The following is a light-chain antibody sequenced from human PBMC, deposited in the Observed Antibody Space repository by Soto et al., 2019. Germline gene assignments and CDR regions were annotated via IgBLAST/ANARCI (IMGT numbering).Light chain of an antibody. CDR2: EVS. CDR3: CSFTTSSTLT. V-gene: IGLV2-14*01. CDR1: SSDVGGYNY. J-gene: IGLJ1*01. Sequence: QSALTQPASVSGSPGQSITISCTGTSSDVGGYNYVSWYQQHPGKVPKLMIYEVSTRPSGGSDRFSGSKSGNTASLTISGLQTEDEADYYCCSFTTSSTLTFGTGTKLTVL.